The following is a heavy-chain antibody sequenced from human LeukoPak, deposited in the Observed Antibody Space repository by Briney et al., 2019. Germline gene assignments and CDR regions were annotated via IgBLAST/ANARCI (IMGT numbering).Heavy chain of an antibody. CDR2: IYYSGST. Sequence: SETLSLTCTVSGGSISSYYWSWIRQPPGKGLEWIGYIYYSGSTNYNPSLKSRVTISVDTSKNQFSLKLSSVTAADTAVYYCARTLEWFGELYSDYWGQGTLVTVSS. D-gene: IGHD3-10*01. V-gene: IGHV4-59*01. CDR3: ARTLEWFGELYSDY. CDR1: GGSISSYY. J-gene: IGHJ4*02.